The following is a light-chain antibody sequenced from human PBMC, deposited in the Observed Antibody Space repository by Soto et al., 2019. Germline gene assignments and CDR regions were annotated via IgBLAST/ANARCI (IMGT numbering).Light chain of an antibody. Sequence: VHNQPPSGSGTHGQTVTISCSGSSSNIGTSSVHWYKHLPGTAPKPLIYTNDQRPSGVPDRFSGSKSGTSASLAISGLQSEDEADYYCAVWDDSLNGHVFGAGTKVT. V-gene: IGLV1-44*01. CDR2: TND. J-gene: IGLJ1*01. CDR1: SSNIGTSS. CDR3: AVWDDSLNGHV.